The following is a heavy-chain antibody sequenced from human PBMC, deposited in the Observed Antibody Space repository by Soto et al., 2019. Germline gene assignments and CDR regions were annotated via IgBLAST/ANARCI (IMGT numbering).Heavy chain of an antibody. CDR3: AGHSSGVPGYYNGMDV. CDR2: IIPIFGTA. V-gene: IGHV1-69*12. J-gene: IGHJ6*02. CDR1: GGTFSSYA. D-gene: IGHD3-22*01. Sequence: QVPLVQSGAEVKKPGSSVKVSCKASGGTFSSYAISWVRQAPGQGLEWMGGIIPIFGTADYAQKFQGRVTITADESTSTAYMELSSLRSEDTAVYYCAGHSSGVPGYYNGMDVWGQGTTVTVSS.